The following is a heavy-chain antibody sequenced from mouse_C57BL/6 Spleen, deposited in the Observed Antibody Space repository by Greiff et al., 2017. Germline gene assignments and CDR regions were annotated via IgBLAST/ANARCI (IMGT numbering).Heavy chain of an antibody. CDR3: ASMSYAMDY. D-gene: IGHD2-3*01. V-gene: IGHV1-26*01. CDR2: INPNNGGT. J-gene: IGHJ4*01. Sequence: VQLQQSGPELVKPGASVKISCKASGYTFTDYYMNWVKQSHGKSLEWIGDINPNNGGTSYNQKFKGKATLTVDKSSSTAYMELRSLTSEDSAVYYCASMSYAMDYWGQGTSVTVSS. CDR1: GYTFTDYY.